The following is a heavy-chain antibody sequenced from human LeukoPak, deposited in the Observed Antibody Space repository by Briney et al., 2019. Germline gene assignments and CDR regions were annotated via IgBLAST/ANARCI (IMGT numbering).Heavy chain of an antibody. J-gene: IGHJ4*02. CDR3: ARGAPVGATLGY. V-gene: IGHV3-30*03. Sequence: GGSLRLSCAASGFTFSSYAMSWVRQAPGKGLEWVAVISYDGSNKYYADSVKGRFTISRDNSKNTLYLQMNSLRAEDTAVYYCARGAPVGATLGYWGQGTLVTVSS. CDR1: GFTFSSYA. CDR2: ISYDGSNK. D-gene: IGHD1-26*01.